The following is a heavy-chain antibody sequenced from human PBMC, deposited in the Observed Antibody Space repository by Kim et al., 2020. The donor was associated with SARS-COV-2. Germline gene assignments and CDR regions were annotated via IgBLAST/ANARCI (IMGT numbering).Heavy chain of an antibody. Sequence: SETLSLTCTVSGGSISSYYWSWIRQPPGKGLEWIGYIYYSGSTNYNPSLKSRVTISVDTSKNQFSLKLSSVTAADTAVYYCARDHRGQWLENDAFDIWGQGTMVTVSS. CDR3: ARDHRGQWLENDAFDI. V-gene: IGHV4-59*01. D-gene: IGHD6-19*01. CDR2: IYYSGST. J-gene: IGHJ3*02. CDR1: GGSISSYY.